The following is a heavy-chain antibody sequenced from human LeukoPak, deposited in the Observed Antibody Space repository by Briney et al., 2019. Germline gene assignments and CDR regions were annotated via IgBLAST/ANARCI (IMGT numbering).Heavy chain of an antibody. CDR3: ARDGVRGFYYFDY. CDR2: IYYSGST. J-gene: IGHJ4*02. CDR1: GGSISSSSYY. D-gene: IGHD3-10*01. V-gene: IGHV4-39*02. Sequence: SETLSLTCTVSGGSISSSSYYWGWIRQPPGKGLEWIGSIYYSGSTYYNPSLKSRVTISVDTSKNQFSLKLSSVTAADTAVYYCARDGVRGFYYFDYWGQGTLVTVSS.